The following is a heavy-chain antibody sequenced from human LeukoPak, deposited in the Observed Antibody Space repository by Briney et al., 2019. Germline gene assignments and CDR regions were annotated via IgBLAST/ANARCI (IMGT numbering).Heavy chain of an antibody. Sequence: ASVKVSCKASRYTFASYGISWVRQAPGQGLEWMGWISAYNGNTTYAQKFQGRVTMTTDTSTSTAYMDLRSLRSDDTAVYYCARDLGYSSSSATPLDYWGQGTLVTVSS. CDR3: ARDLGYSSSSATPLDY. CDR1: RYTFASYG. CDR2: ISAYNGNT. V-gene: IGHV1-18*01. D-gene: IGHD6-6*01. J-gene: IGHJ4*02.